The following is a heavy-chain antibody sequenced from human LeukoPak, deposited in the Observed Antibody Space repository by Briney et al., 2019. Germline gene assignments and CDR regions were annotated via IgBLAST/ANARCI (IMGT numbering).Heavy chain of an antibody. D-gene: IGHD4-17*01. CDR1: GFTFSSYD. CDR2: IGTAGDT. Sequence: GSLRLSCAASGFTFSSYDMHWVRQPTGKALEWVSGIGTAGDTYYPGSVKGRFTISRENGKNSLYLEMNSLRAGDTAVYYCARKSSIYGFDYWGQGTLVTVSS. CDR3: ARKSSIYGFDY. V-gene: IGHV3-13*04. J-gene: IGHJ4*02.